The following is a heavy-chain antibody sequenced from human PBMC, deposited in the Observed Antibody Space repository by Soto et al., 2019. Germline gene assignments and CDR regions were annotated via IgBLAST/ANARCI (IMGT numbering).Heavy chain of an antibody. V-gene: IGHV4-39*07. J-gene: IGHJ5*02. Sequence: SETLSLTCTVSGGSISSSSYYWGWIRQPPGKGLEWIGSIYYSGSTYYNPSLKSRVTISVDTSKNQFSLKLSSVTAEDTAVYYCARDFSWAGPGTTGTWFDPWGQGTLVTVSS. CDR2: IYYSGST. CDR3: ARDFSWAGPGTTGTWFDP. D-gene: IGHD1-1*01. CDR1: GGSISSSSYY.